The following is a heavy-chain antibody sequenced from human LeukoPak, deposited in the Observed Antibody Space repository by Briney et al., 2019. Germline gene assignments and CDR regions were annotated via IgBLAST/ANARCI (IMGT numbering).Heavy chain of an antibody. CDR3: ARGDSSGSPYVY. J-gene: IGHJ4*02. V-gene: IGHV4-39*07. CDR1: GGSISSGDYY. D-gene: IGHD3-22*01. Sequence: PSETLSLTCTVSGGSISSGDYYWSWIRQPPGKGLEWIGEINHSGSTNYNPSLKSRVTISVDTSKNQFSLKLSSVTAADTAVYYCARGDSSGSPYVYWGQGTLVTVSS. CDR2: INHSGST.